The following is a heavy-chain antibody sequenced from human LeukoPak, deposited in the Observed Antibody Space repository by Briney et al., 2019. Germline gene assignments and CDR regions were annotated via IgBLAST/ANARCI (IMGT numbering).Heavy chain of an antibody. CDR2: IYHSGST. D-gene: IGHD3-3*01. J-gene: IGHJ5*02. Sequence: SETLSLTCAVSGVSISSSNWWSWVRQPPGKGLEWIGEIYHSGSTNYNPSLKSRVTISVDKSKNQFSLKLSSVTAADTAVYYCARERFLEWLSNSFNWFDPWGQGTLVTVSS. CDR1: GVSISSSNW. V-gene: IGHV4-4*02. CDR3: ARERFLEWLSNSFNWFDP.